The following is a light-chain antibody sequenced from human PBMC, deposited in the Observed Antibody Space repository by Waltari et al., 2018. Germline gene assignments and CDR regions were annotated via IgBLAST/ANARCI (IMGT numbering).Light chain of an antibody. CDR2: GDT. J-gene: IGLJ3*02. CDR1: SSNIGAGYD. Sequence: QSVLTQPPSVSGAPGQRVTISCPGSSSNIGAGYDVHWYQQLPGTAPKVLIYGDTNRPSGIPDRFSGSTSGTSASLAITGLQAEDEADYYCQSYDSSLSAWVFGGGTKLTVL. V-gene: IGLV1-40*01. CDR3: QSYDSSLSAWV.